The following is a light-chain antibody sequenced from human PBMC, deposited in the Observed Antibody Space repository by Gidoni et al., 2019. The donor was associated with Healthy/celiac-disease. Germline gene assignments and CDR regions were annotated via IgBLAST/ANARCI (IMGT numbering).Light chain of an antibody. CDR2: AAS. J-gene: IGKJ3*01. Sequence: DVQMTQSPSSLSASVGDRVTITCRTSQYISNYLHWYQQKPGEAPKLLLYAASRLQAGVPSNFSGSGSGTDFTLTISSLRPEDFATYCCQQNYIYPFTFGPGTKVDI. CDR1: QYISNY. CDR3: QQNYIYPFT. V-gene: IGKV1-39*01.